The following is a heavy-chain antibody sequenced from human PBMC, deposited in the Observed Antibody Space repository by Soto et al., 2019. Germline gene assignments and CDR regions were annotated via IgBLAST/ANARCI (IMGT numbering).Heavy chain of an antibody. V-gene: IGHV3-7*01. CDR1: GINFNDYW. CDR2: IKQDGSSK. Sequence: PGGSLRLSCAASGINFNDYWMSWVRQAPGKGLEWVANIKQDGSSKYYVDSVKGRFTISRDNAKNSLYLQMTSLRAEDTAVYYCAGGNALDVWGQGTTVTVSS. J-gene: IGHJ6*02. CDR3: AGGNALDV.